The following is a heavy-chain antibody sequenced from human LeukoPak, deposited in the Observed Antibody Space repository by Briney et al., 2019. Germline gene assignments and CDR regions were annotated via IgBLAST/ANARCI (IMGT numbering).Heavy chain of an antibody. Sequence: SQTLSLTCAISGDSVFSNSAAWNWIKQSPPRGLEWLGRTYYRSKWINEYAVSVKSRITVNPDTSKNQFSLHLSSVTPEDTAVYYYARGYNFGFDYWGQGTLVTVSS. CDR3: ARGYNFGFDY. V-gene: IGHV6-1*01. CDR2: TYYRSKWIN. D-gene: IGHD5-24*01. CDR1: GDSVFSNSAA. J-gene: IGHJ4*02.